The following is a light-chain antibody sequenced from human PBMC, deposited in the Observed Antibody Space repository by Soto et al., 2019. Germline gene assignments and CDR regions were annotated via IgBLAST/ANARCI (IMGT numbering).Light chain of an antibody. V-gene: IGLV1-44*01. Sequence: QSVLTQPPSESGTPGQGVTISCSGGSSNVGGNAVNWDLQLPGSAPKLLIYSNDQRPSGVPDRFSGSKSGSSATLAISGLQSDDESDYYCVSWDDSLNRPVFGGGTKLTVL. CDR1: SSNVGGNA. CDR3: VSWDDSLNRPV. J-gene: IGLJ2*01. CDR2: SND.